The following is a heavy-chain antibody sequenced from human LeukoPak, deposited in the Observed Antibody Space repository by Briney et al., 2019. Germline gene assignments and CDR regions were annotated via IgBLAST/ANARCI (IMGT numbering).Heavy chain of an antibody. D-gene: IGHD3-9*01. CDR1: GYTFTAYY. CDR3: AGGMTGGDY. J-gene: IGHJ4*02. CDR2: INPNSGDT. V-gene: IGHV1-2*02. Sequence: GASVKVSCKASGYTFTAYYIHWVRQPPGQGLEWMGWINPNSGDTNCAQKFQGRVTMTRDTSISTAYMELGRLKSDDTALYYCAGGMTGGDYWGQGALVTVSS.